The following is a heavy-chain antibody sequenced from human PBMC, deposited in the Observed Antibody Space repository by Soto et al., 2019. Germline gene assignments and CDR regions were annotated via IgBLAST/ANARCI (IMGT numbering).Heavy chain of an antibody. CDR2: ICTGGTT. V-gene: IGHV4-4*09. Sequence: SEPLSHTCAVSGGSSISFCCSWIRQPPGQGLEWIGYICTGGTTKYNPSLKSRVTMSVDTSKTQFSLKLTSVTAADTAVYYCARVGSKSFYYATDVWGQGTTVTVS. J-gene: IGHJ6*02. D-gene: IGHD4-4*01. CDR1: GGSSISFC. CDR3: ARVGSKSFYYATDV.